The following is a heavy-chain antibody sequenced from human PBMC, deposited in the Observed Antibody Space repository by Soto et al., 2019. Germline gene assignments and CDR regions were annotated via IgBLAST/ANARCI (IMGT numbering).Heavy chain of an antibody. CDR3: ARGMTTVRTNDAFDI. Sequence: ASVKVSCKASGYTFTGYYMHWARQAPGQGLEWMGWINPNSGGTNYAQKFQGWVTMTRDTSISTAYMELSRLRSDDTAVYYCARGMTTVRTNDAFDIWGQGTMVTVSS. CDR1: GYTFTGYY. D-gene: IGHD4-17*01. V-gene: IGHV1-2*04. J-gene: IGHJ3*02. CDR2: INPNSGGT.